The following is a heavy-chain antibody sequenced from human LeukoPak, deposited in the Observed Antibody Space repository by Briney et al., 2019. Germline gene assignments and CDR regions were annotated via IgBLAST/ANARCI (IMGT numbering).Heavy chain of an antibody. CDR1: GGSISSGGYS. J-gene: IGHJ4*02. CDR2: INHSGST. D-gene: IGHD2-21*02. CDR3: ARGKGAGTAFRR. V-gene: IGHV4-34*01. Sequence: SETLSLTCAVSGGSISSGGYSWSWVRQPPGKGLEWVGEINHSGSTNYNPSLKSRVTISVDTSKNQFSLKLSSVTAADTAVYYCARGKGAGTAFRRWGQGTLVTVSS.